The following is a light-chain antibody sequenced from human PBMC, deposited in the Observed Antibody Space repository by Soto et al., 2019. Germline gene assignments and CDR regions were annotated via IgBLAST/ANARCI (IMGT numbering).Light chain of an antibody. V-gene: IGKV3-11*01. Sequence: EIVLTQSPATLSLSPGERATLSCRASQSVSSYLVWYQQRPGQAPRLLIYDASNRATGIPARFSGSGSGTDFTLTISSLEPEDFAVYYCQQCSSWPPAFGGGTKVEIK. J-gene: IGKJ4*01. CDR1: QSVSSY. CDR2: DAS. CDR3: QQCSSWPPA.